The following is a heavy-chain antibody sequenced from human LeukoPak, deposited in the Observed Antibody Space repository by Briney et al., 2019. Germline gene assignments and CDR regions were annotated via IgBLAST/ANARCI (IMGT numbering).Heavy chain of an antibody. CDR2: IWHDGSHK. CDR1: AFAINTYA. CDR3: ARELFGSGSYPDF. D-gene: IGHD3-10*01. V-gene: IGHV3-33*01. Sequence: WRSLRLSCAASAFAINTYAMHWVRQAPAHGLEWVAIIWHDGSHKIYSNSVRSQFTISRDNSKNTLSLQKNNLVPEDTAVYYCARELFGSGSYPDFWGQGTLVTVSS. J-gene: IGHJ4*02.